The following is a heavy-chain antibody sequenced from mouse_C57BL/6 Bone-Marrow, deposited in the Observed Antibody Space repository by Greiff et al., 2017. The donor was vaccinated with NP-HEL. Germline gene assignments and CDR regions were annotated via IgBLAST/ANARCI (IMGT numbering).Heavy chain of an antibody. CDR3: ARHLLRRGAPPSWFAY. Sequence: VKLMESGAELVKPGASVKLSCKASGYTFTEYTIHWVKQRPGQGLEWIGWFYPGSGSIKYNEKFKDQATLTADKSSSTVYMEHSRLTSEDSAVYFCARHLLRRGAPPSWFAYWGQGTLVTVSA. V-gene: IGHV1-62-2*01. J-gene: IGHJ3*01. D-gene: IGHD1-1*01. CDR2: FYPGSGSI. CDR1: GYTFTEYT.